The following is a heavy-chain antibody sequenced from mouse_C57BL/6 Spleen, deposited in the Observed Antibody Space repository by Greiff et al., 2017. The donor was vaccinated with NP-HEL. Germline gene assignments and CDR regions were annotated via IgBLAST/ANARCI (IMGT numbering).Heavy chain of an antibody. CDR2: ISSGSSTI. V-gene: IGHV5-17*01. D-gene: IGHD1-1*01. J-gene: IGHJ4*01. CDR1: GFTFSDYG. Sequence: EVQRVESGGGLVKPGGSLKLSCAASGFTFSDYGMHWVRQAPEKGLEWVAYISSGSSTIYYADTVKGRFTISRDNAKNTLFLQMTSLRSEDTAMYYCARLTTVVATGYYAMDYWGQGTSVTVSS. CDR3: ARLTTVVATGYYAMDY.